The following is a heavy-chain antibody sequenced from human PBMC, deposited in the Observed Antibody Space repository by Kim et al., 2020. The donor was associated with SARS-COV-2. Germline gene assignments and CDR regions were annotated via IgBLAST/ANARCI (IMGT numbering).Heavy chain of an antibody. J-gene: IGHJ6*01. CDR2: ISYDGSNK. V-gene: IGHV3-30*18. CDR3: AKGDSSSFSRAYYYYYYG. D-gene: IGHD6-6*01. CDR1: GFTFSSYG. Sequence: GGSLRLSCAASGFTFSSYGMHWVRQAPGKGLEWVAVISYDGSNKYYADSVKGRFTISRDNSKNTLYLQMNSLRAEDTAVYYCAKGDSSSFSRAYYYYYYG.